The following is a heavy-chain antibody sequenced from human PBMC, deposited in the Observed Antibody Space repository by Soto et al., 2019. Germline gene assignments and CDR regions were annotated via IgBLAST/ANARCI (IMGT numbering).Heavy chain of an antibody. CDR3: AKDRDFWGGHYKQSGFHY. CDR2: ISGSGGST. CDR1: GFTYSNYA. V-gene: IGHV3-23*01. D-gene: IGHD3-3*01. Sequence: GGSLRLSCAASGFTYSNYAMTWVRQAPGKGLEWVSAISGSGGSTYYADSVKGRFTISRDSSKNTLYLQMNSLRAEDTAVYYCAKDRDFWGGHYKQSGFHYWGHGPLVTVSS. J-gene: IGHJ4*01.